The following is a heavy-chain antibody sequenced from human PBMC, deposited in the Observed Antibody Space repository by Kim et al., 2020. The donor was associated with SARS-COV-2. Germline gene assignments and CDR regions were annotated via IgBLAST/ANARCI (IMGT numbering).Heavy chain of an antibody. CDR2: IIPIFGTA. Sequence: SVKVSCKASGGTFSSYAISWVRQAPGQGLEWMGGIIPIFGTANYAQKFQGRVTITADESTSTAYMELSSLRSEDTAVYYCARTGQYYYYGMDVWGQGTTVTVSS. J-gene: IGHJ6*02. V-gene: IGHV1-69*13. CDR1: GGTFSSYA. D-gene: IGHD1-1*01. CDR3: ARTGQYYYYGMDV.